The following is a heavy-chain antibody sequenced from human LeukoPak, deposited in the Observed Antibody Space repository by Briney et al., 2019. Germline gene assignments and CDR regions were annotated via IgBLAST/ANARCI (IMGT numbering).Heavy chain of an antibody. V-gene: IGHV4-59*08. CDR2: IFYSGST. CDR1: GGSINTYY. CDR3: ARGGAALVWGSPGGMDV. D-gene: IGHD3-10*01. J-gene: IGHJ6*02. Sequence: SETLSLTCSVSGGSINTYYWSWIRQPPGKGLEWIGNIFYSGSTNYNPSLKSRVTISVDTSKNQFSLKLTSVTAADTAVYYCARGGAALVWGSPGGMDVWGQGTTVAVSS.